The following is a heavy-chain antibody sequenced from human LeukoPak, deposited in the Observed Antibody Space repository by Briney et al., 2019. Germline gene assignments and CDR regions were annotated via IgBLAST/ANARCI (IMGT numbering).Heavy chain of an antibody. CDR3: AKEMVRGVIDY. CDR2: ISYDGSNK. Sequence: GGSLRLSCAASGFTFSSYGMHWVRQAPGKGLEWVAVISYDGSNKYYADSVKGRFTISRDNSKSTLYLQMNSLRAEDTAVYYCAKEMVRGVIDYWGQGTLVTVSS. CDR1: GFTFSSYG. D-gene: IGHD3-10*01. V-gene: IGHV3-30*18. J-gene: IGHJ4*02.